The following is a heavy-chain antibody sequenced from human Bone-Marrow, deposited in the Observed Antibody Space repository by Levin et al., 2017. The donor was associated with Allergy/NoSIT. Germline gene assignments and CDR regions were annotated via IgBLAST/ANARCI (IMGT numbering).Heavy chain of an antibody. CDR3: ARNGAWSFEF. CDR2: INRDGGDG. D-gene: IGHD2-8*01. CDR1: GFTFSGYW. Sequence: GGSLRLSCASSGFTFSGYWMAWVRQAPGKGLEWVANINRDGGDGYYVDSVKGRFTISRDNARNSLDLQMNSLRVEDTAVYYCARNGAWSFEFGGQGTLVTVSS. V-gene: IGHV3-7*02. J-gene: IGHJ4*02.